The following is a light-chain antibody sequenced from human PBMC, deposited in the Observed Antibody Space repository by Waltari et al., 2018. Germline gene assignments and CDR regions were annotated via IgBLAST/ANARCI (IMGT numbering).Light chain of an antibody. CDR3: SSYTISSTLNWV. J-gene: IGLJ3*02. CDR1: SSDVGGFNF. Sequence: QSALTQPASVSGSPGQSITISCTGTSSDVGGFNFVSWYQQHPGKAPKPMMYEGSKGPSGVSNRFSGSKSGNTASLTISGLQAEDEADYYCSSYTISSTLNWVFGGGTKLTVL. V-gene: IGLV2-14*01. CDR2: EGS.